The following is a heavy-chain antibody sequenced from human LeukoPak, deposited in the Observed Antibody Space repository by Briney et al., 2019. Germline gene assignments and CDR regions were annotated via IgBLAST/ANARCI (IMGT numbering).Heavy chain of an antibody. Sequence: GGSLRLSCAASGFTFSSYAMSWVRQAPGEGLEWVAVISYDGSNKYYADSVKGRFTISRDNSKNTLYLQMNSLRAENTAVYYCARADRNCSSTSCYDWFDPWGQGTLVTVSS. D-gene: IGHD2-2*01. CDR2: ISYDGSNK. J-gene: IGHJ5*02. CDR3: ARADRNCSSTSCYDWFDP. V-gene: IGHV3-30-3*01. CDR1: GFTFSSYA.